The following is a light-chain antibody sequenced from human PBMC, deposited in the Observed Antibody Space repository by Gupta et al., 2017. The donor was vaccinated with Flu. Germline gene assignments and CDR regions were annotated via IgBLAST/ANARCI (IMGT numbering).Light chain of an antibody. V-gene: IGLV1-51*02. CDR1: SSNIGNNY. CDR2: ENI. Sequence: KVTISCSGSSSNIGNNYVSWYQQLPGSAPKLVIYENIRRPSGIPDRFSGSRSGTSATRGITGLQIGDEADYYCGTWDNSLSGGVFGGGTKLTVL. J-gene: IGLJ2*01. CDR3: GTWDNSLSGGV.